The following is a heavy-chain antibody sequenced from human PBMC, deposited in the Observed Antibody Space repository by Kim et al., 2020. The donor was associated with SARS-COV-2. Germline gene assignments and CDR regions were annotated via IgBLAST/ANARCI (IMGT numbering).Heavy chain of an antibody. D-gene: IGHD3-22*01. CDR1: GGSISSGDYY. J-gene: IGHJ5*01. V-gene: IGHV4-31*01. CDR2: TSYTWDT. Sequence: SETLSLTCTVSGGSISSGDYYWTWIRQVPGMGLEWIGHTSYTWDTKYKVSLQSLVTISVDPSKNQISLNLRSVTVADTAVYFCTREYFDSTTSCSGWLGSWGQGTLVTVSS. CDR3: TREYFDSTTSCSGWLGS.